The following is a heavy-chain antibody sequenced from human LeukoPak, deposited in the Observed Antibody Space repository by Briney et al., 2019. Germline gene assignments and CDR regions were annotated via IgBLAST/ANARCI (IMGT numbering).Heavy chain of an antibody. J-gene: IGHJ4*02. CDR3: ARGSVAAAFDY. CDR2: INWNGGST. Sequence: GRSLRLSCAASGFTFDDYAMHWVRQAPGKGLEWVSGINWNGGSTGYADSVKGRFTISRDNAKNSLYLQMNSLRAEDTALYYCARGSVAAAFDYWGQGTLVTVSS. V-gene: IGHV3-20*04. D-gene: IGHD2-15*01. CDR1: GFTFDDYA.